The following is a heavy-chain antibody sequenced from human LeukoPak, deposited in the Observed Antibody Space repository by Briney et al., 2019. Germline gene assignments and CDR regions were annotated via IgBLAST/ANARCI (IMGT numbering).Heavy chain of an antibody. Sequence: PGGSLRLSCAASGFTFSSYSMNWVRQAPGKGLEWVSHIGSSSRTIYYADSVKGRFTISRDNAKNSLYLQMDSLRAEDTAVYYCARLLGVVVTARYSDYWGQGTLVTVSS. D-gene: IGHD2-21*02. CDR2: IGSSSRTI. CDR3: ARLLGVVVTARYSDY. V-gene: IGHV3-48*01. J-gene: IGHJ4*02. CDR1: GFTFSSYS.